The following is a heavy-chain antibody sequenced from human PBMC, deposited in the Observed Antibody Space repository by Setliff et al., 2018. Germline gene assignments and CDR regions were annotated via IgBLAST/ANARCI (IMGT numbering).Heavy chain of an antibody. Sequence: GASVKVSCKASGATFSSYGISWVRQAPGQGLEWMGGTIPMFGTTEYAQKFQGRRTIITDESTNTAFLQLSSLRSDDTATYYCAKASVWVVDANCGSFDVWGQGTVFTVSS. CDR1: GATFSSYG. J-gene: IGHJ3*01. V-gene: IGHV1-69*05. CDR3: AKASVWVVDANCGSFDV. CDR2: TIPMFGTT. D-gene: IGHD2-15*01.